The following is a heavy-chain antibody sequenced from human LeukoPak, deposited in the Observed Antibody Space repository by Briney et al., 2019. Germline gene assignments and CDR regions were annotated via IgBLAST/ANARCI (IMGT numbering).Heavy chain of an antibody. D-gene: IGHD3-10*01. J-gene: IGHJ3*02. CDR3: ARERFILWFGELSRDAFDI. Sequence: GGSLRLSCAASGFTFSSYAMSWVRQAPGKGLEWVSAISGSGGSTYYADSVKGRFTISRVNSKNTLYLQMNSLRAEDTAVYYCARERFILWFGELSRDAFDIWGQGTMVTVSS. V-gene: IGHV3-23*01. CDR1: GFTFSSYA. CDR2: ISGSGGST.